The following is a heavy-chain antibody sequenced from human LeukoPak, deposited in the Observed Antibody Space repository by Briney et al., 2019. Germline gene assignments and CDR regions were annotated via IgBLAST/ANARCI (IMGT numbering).Heavy chain of an antibody. J-gene: IGHJ4*02. Sequence: GASVKVSCKASGYTFTGYYMHWVRQAPGQGLEWMGWINPNSGGTNYAQKFQGRVTMTRDTSISTAYMELSRLRSDDTAVYYCARVTKPSYCSGGSCYGWAFSYFDYWGQGTLVTVSS. CDR1: GYTFTGYY. D-gene: IGHD2-15*01. CDR2: INPNSGGT. CDR3: ARVTKPSYCSGGSCYGWAFSYFDY. V-gene: IGHV1-2*02.